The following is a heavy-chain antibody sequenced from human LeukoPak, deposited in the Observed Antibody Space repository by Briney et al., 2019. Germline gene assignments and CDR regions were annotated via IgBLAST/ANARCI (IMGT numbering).Heavy chain of an antibody. V-gene: IGHV1-2*02. CDR2: INPNSGGT. CDR3: ARDLPRGYSGYGPFDY. CDR1: GGTFSSYA. J-gene: IGHJ4*02. D-gene: IGHD5-12*01. Sequence: GASVKVSCKASGGTFSSYAISWVRQAPGQGLEWMGWINPNSGGTNYAQKFQGRVTMTRDTSISTAYMELSRLRSDDTAVYYCARDLPRGYSGYGPFDYWGQGTLVTVSS.